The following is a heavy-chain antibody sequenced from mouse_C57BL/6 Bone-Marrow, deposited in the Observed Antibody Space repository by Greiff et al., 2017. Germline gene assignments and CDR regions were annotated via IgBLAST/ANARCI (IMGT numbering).Heavy chain of an antibody. D-gene: IGHD1-1*01. CDR2: IHPNSGST. J-gene: IGHJ2*01. V-gene: IGHV1-64*01. CDR3: ARFGYYYGSSYFDY. CDR1: GYTFTSYW. Sequence: QVQLQQPGAELVKPGASVKLSCKASGYTFTSYWMHWVKQRPGQGLEWIGMIHPNSGSTNYNEKFKSKATLTVDKSSSTAYMQISSLTSEDSAVYYCARFGYYYGSSYFDYWGQGTTLTVSS.